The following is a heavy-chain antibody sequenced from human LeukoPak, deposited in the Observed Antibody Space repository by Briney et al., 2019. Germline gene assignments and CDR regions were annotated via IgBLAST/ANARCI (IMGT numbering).Heavy chain of an antibody. CDR2: IYYSGST. V-gene: IGHV4-31*03. Sequence: PSETLSLTCTVSGGSISSGGYYWSWIRQHPGKGLEWIGYIYYSGSTYYNPSLKSRVTISVDTSKNQFSLKLSSVTAADTAVYYCARGGYGDYFGLYYYYGMDVWGQGTTVTVSS. J-gene: IGHJ6*02. CDR1: GGSISSGGYY. CDR3: ARGGYGDYFGLYYYYGMDV. D-gene: IGHD4-17*01.